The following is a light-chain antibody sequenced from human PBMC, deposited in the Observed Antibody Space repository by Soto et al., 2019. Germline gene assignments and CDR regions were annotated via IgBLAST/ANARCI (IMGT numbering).Light chain of an antibody. J-gene: IGKJ2*03. CDR3: LQHYNTPPYS. Sequence: DTVMTQSPDSLAVSLGERATINCKSSQSVLYSSNNMNYLSWYQQKPGQPPKLLIYWASTRESGVPDRFSGSGSGTDFTLTSSSVQAEDVAVYYCLQHYNTPPYSFGQGTKLEIK. CDR2: WAS. CDR1: QSVLYSSNNMNY. V-gene: IGKV4-1*01.